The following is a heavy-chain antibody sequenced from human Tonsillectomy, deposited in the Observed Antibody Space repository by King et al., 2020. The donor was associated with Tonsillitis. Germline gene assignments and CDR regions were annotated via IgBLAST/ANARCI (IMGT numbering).Heavy chain of an antibody. D-gene: IGHD6-19*01. V-gene: IGHV1-24*01. Sequence: QLVQSGAEVKKPGASVKVSCKVSGHRLSELFMHWVRQAPGKGLEWMGGFDPEDGERIYSQKFQGRVTMTEDTSTDTTYMELSSLRSEDTAVYYCTTDILIAVAGPDAFDIWGQGTMVTVSS. J-gene: IGHJ3*02. CDR3: TTDILIAVAGPDAFDI. CDR1: GHRLSELF. CDR2: FDPEDGER.